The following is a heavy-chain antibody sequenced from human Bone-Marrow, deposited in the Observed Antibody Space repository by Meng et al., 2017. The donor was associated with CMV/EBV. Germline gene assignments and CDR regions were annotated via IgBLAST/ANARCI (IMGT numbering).Heavy chain of an antibody. CDR2: IYSGGST. CDR3: ARVRSSGWYFDL. Sequence: GESLKISCAASGFTVSSNYMSWVRQAPGKGLEWVSVIYSGGSTYYADSVKGRFTISRDNSKNTLYLQMNSLRAEDTAVYYCARVRSSGWYFDLWGRGTLGTVSS. CDR1: GFTVSSNY. J-gene: IGHJ2*01. D-gene: IGHD6-19*01. V-gene: IGHV3-66*02.